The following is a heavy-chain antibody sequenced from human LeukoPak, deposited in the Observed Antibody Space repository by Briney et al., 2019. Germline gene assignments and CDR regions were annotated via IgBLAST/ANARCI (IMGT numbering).Heavy chain of an antibody. J-gene: IGHJ4*02. CDR3: AKDTQWLALPGVANYYFDY. CDR1: GFTFSNYA. D-gene: IGHD6-19*01. CDR2: ISGSGGST. Sequence: SGGSLRLSCAASGFTFSNYAMSWVRQAPGKGLEWVSSISGSGGSTYYADSVKGRFTISRDNSKNTLYLQVNSLRAEDTAVYYCAKDTQWLALPGVANYYFDYWGQGTLVTVSS. V-gene: IGHV3-23*01.